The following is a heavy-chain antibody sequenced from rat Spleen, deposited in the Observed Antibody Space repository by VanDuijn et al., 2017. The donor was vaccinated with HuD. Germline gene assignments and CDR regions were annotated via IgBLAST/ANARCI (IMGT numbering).Heavy chain of an antibody. V-gene: IGHV5-20*01. CDR3: TTTSYPGISYFDY. J-gene: IGHJ2*01. CDR2: ISYDGRNA. D-gene: IGHD1-4*01. Sequence: EVQLVESDGGSVQPGRSLELSCAASGFTFSDYYMAWVRQAPTKGLEWVATISYDGRNAYYRDSVKGRFTIARDNAKSTLYLQMDSLRAEDTATYYGTTTSYPGISYFDYWGQGVMVTVSS. CDR1: GFTFSDYY.